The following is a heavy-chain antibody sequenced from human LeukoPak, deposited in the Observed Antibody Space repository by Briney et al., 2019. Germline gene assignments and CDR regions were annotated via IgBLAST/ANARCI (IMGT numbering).Heavy chain of an antibody. CDR3: AKVESMTTVTAGAFDI. V-gene: IGHV3-21*01. CDR2: ISSSSSYI. Sequence: GGSLRLSCAASGFTFSSYSMNWVRQAPGKGLEWVSSISSSSSYIYYADSVKGRFTISRDNSKNTLYLQMNSLRAEDTAVYYCAKVESMTTVTAGAFDIWGQGTMVTVSS. D-gene: IGHD4-11*01. CDR1: GFTFSSYS. J-gene: IGHJ3*02.